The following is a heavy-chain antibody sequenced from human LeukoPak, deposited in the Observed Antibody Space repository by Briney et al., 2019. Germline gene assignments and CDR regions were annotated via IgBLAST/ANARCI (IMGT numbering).Heavy chain of an antibody. D-gene: IGHD5-18*01. Sequence: SQTLSLTCAVSGGSISSGGYSWSWIRQPPGKGLKWIGYIYHSGSTYYNPSLKSRVTISVDRSKNQFSLKLSSVTAADTAVYYCARDDGYSYGSPAFDIWGQGTMVTVSS. CDR1: GGSISSGGYS. CDR2: IYHSGST. CDR3: ARDDGYSYGSPAFDI. V-gene: IGHV4-30-2*01. J-gene: IGHJ3*02.